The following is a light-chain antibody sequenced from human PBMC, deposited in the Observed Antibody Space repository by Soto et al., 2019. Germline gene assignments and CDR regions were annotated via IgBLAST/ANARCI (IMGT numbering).Light chain of an antibody. CDR3: QQYNSYWT. CDR2: DAS. V-gene: IGKV1-5*01. J-gene: IGKJ1*01. Sequence: DIQMTQSPSTLSASVGDRVTITFRASQSISSWLAWYQQKPGKAPKLLIYDASSLESGVPSRFSGSGSGTEFTHTISSLQPDDFATYYCQQYNSYWTFGQGTKVDIK. CDR1: QSISSW.